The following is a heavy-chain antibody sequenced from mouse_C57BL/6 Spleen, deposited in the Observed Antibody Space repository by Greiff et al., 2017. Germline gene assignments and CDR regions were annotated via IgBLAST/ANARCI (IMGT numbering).Heavy chain of an antibody. CDR2: IDPSDSET. CDR1: GYTFTSYW. Sequence: QVQLQQSGAELVRPGSSVKLSCKASGYTFTSYWMHWVKQRPIQGLEWIGNIDPSDSETHYNQKFKDKATLTVDKSSSTAYMQLSSLTSEDSAVYYCARWRDYYGSSDGWYFDVWGTGTTVTVSS. D-gene: IGHD1-1*01. V-gene: IGHV1-52*01. J-gene: IGHJ1*03. CDR3: ARWRDYYGSSDGWYFDV.